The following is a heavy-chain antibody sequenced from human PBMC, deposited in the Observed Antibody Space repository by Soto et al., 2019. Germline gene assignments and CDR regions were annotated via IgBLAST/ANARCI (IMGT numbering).Heavy chain of an antibody. Sequence: TLSXTCTVSGGSISSYYWSCIRQRPGKGLEWIGYIYYSGSTNYNPSLKSRVTISVDTSKNQFSLKLSSVTAADTAVYYCXXXRMGATSFWFDYWGQGTLVTVSS. D-gene: IGHD1-26*01. V-gene: IGHV4-59*01. CDR1: GGSISSYY. CDR3: XXXRMGATSFWFDY. CDR2: IYYSGST. J-gene: IGHJ4*02.